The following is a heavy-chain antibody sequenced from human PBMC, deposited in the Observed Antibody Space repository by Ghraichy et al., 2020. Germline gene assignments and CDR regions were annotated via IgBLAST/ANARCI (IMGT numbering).Heavy chain of an antibody. Sequence: ASVKVSCKASGYTFTAYYMHWVRQAPGQGLEWMGWINPNSGGTNYAQKLQGRVTMTRDTSISTAYMELSGLRSDDTAVYYCARDVGFITAAGPVDYWGQGTLVTVSS. CDR1: GYTFTAYY. V-gene: IGHV1-2*02. J-gene: IGHJ4*02. CDR3: ARDVGFITAAGPVDY. D-gene: IGHD6-13*01. CDR2: INPNSGGT.